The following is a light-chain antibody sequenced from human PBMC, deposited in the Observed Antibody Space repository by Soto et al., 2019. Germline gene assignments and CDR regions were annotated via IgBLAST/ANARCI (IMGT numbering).Light chain of an antibody. CDR1: QSVLYSSNNKNY. CDR3: HQYYSLPYT. Sequence: DIVMTQSPDSLAVYLGERATINCRSSQSVLYSSNNKNYLAWYQQKPGHPPKLLIYWTSTRESGVPDRFSGSGSGTDFTLTISSLQAEDVAVYYCHQYYSLPYTFGQGTKLEIK. J-gene: IGKJ2*01. V-gene: IGKV4-1*01. CDR2: WTS.